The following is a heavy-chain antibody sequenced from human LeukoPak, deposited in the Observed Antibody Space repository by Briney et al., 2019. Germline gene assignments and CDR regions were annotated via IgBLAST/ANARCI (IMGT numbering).Heavy chain of an antibody. Sequence: GGSLRLSCAASGFTFSSYAMSWVRQAPGKGLEWVSYISSSGSTIYYADSVKGRFTISRDNAKNSLYLQMNSLRAEDTAVYYCASTVIRSYYYYYYMDVWGKGTTVTISS. CDR2: ISSSGSTI. V-gene: IGHV3-48*03. D-gene: IGHD3-22*01. CDR3: ASTVIRSYYYYYYMDV. J-gene: IGHJ6*03. CDR1: GFTFSSYA.